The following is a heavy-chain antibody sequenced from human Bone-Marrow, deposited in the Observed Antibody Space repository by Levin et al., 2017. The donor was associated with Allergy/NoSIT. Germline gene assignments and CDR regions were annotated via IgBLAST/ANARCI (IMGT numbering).Heavy chain of an antibody. Sequence: LSLTCAVSGVSVSTYGMHWVRQPPGKGLEWVAVISYNGINKYYADSVKGRFTISRDNSKNTLFLQMNGLGTEDTAVYYCAKTMVRGVTNFDYWGQGTLVIVSS. D-gene: IGHD3-10*01. J-gene: IGHJ4*02. V-gene: IGHV3-30*18. CDR2: ISYNGINK. CDR3: AKTMVRGVTNFDY. CDR1: GVSVSTYG.